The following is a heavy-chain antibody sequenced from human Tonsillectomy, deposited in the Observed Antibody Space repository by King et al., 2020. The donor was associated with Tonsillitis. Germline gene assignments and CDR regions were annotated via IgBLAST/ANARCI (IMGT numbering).Heavy chain of an antibody. CDR1: GGSIICSSYY. V-gene: IGHV4-39*01. D-gene: IGHD3-22*01. J-gene: IGHJ4*02. Sequence: QLQESGPGLVKPSETLSLTCTVSGGSIICSSYYWGWIRQPPGKGLEWIGSVYYSGSTYYTPSLKSRVTISVDTSKNQFSLKLSSVTAADTAVYYCARRYYYDSSGYDYWGQGTLVTVSS. CDR2: VYYSGST. CDR3: ARRYYYDSSGYDY.